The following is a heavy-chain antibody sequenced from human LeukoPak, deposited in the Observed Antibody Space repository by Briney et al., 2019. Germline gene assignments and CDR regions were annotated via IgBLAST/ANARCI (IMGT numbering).Heavy chain of an antibody. J-gene: IGHJ3*02. CDR3: ASLVGATTPAFDI. CDR1: GFTFSSYG. CDR2: IWYDGSNK. V-gene: IGHV3-33*01. Sequence: GGSLRLSCAASGFTFSSYGMHWVRQAPGKGLEWVAVIWYDGSNKYYADSVKGRFTISRDNSKNTLYLQMNSLRAEDTAVYYCASLVGATTPAFDIWGQGTMVTVSS. D-gene: IGHD1-26*01.